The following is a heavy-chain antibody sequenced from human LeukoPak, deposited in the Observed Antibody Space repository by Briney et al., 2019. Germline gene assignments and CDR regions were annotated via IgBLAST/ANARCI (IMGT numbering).Heavy chain of an antibody. Sequence: SGTLSLTCAVSGASIRSGNWWSWVRQPPGKGLEWIGEIYHTGTSDYNPSLKSRVTISVDTSKNQFSLKLTSVTAADTAVYYCGSSGYYYNFDYWGQGTLVTVSS. D-gene: IGHD3-22*01. CDR2: IYHTGTS. V-gene: IGHV4-4*02. CDR1: GASIRSGNW. J-gene: IGHJ4*02. CDR3: GSSGYYYNFDY.